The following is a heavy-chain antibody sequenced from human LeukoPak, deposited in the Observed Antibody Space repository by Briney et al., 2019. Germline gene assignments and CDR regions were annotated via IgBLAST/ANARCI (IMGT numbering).Heavy chain of an antibody. CDR3: ARVGRGMDV. CDR2: ISAYNGDT. J-gene: IGHJ6*02. CDR1: GYTFTIYG. D-gene: IGHD1-26*01. Sequence: ASVKVSCKSSGYTFTIYGISWVRRAPGQGLEWVGGISAYNGDTNYAQKLQGRVTMTTDTSTSTAYMELRSLRSDDTAVYYCARVGRGMDVWGQGTTVTVSS. V-gene: IGHV1-18*01.